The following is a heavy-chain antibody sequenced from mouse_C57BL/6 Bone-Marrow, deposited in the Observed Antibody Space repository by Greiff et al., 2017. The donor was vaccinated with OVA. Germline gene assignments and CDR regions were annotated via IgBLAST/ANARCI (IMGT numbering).Heavy chain of an antibody. V-gene: IGHV1-55*01. CDR1: GYTFTSYW. Sequence: QVQLQQPGAELVKPGASVKMSCKASGYTFTSYWITWVKQRPGQGLEWIGDIYPGSGSTNYNEKFKSKATLTVDTSSSTAYMQLSSLTSEDSAVYYCARGGENYGNCGWYFDVWGTGTTVTVSS. J-gene: IGHJ1*03. CDR2: IYPGSGST. D-gene: IGHD2-1*01. CDR3: ARGGENYGNCGWYFDV.